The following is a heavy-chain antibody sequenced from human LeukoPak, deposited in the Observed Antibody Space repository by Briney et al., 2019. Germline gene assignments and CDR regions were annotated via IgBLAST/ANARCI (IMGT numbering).Heavy chain of an antibody. CDR3: ARDHIAAGDY. CDR2: MKQDGSEK. J-gene: IGHJ4*02. Sequence: GGSLRLSCAASGFTFGSYGLHWVRQAPGKGLEWVANMKQDGSEKYYVDSVQGRFTISRDNAKNSLYLQMNSLRAEDTAVYYCARDHIAAGDYWGQGTLVTVSS. CDR1: GFTFGSYG. V-gene: IGHV3-7*01. D-gene: IGHD6-13*01.